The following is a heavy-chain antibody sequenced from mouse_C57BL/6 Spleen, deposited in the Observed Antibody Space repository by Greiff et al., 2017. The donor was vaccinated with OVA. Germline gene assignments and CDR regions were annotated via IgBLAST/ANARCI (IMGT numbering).Heavy chain of an antibody. D-gene: IGHD1-1*01. CDR1: GYSITSGYY. CDR2: ISYDGSN. V-gene: IGHV3-6*01. CDR3: AREGYYGSSTYAMDY. Sequence: EVKLVESGPGLVKPSQSLSLTCSVTGYSITSGYYWNWIRQFPGNKLEWMGYISYDGSNNYNPSLKNRISITRDTSKNQFFLKLNSVTTEDTATYYCAREGYYGSSTYAMDYWGQGTSVTVSS. J-gene: IGHJ4*01.